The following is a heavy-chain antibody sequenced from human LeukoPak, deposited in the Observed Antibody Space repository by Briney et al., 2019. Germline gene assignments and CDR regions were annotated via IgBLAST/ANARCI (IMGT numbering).Heavy chain of an antibody. J-gene: IGHJ5*02. Sequence: GGSLRLSCAASGFTFDDYAMHWVRQAPVKGLEWVSGISWNSGSIGYADSVKGRFTISRDNAKNSLYLQMNSLRAEDMALYYCAKDKRLTMVRGVIISWGQGTLVTVSS. CDR2: ISWNSGSI. CDR3: AKDKRLTMVRGVIIS. V-gene: IGHV3-9*03. CDR1: GFTFDDYA. D-gene: IGHD3-10*01.